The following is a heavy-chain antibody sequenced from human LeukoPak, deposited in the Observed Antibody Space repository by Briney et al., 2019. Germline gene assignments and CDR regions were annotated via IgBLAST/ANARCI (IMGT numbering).Heavy chain of an antibody. CDR3: AKTYYDILTGYYFGWFDP. V-gene: IGHV1-69*13. CDR1: GGTFISYA. J-gene: IGHJ5*02. Sequence: SVKASCKASGGTFISYAISRMRQAPAHALEWLGAIIPIFGTANYAQKFQGRVTITADESTSTAYMELSSLRSEDTAVYYCAKTYYDILTGYYFGWFDPWGQGTLVTVSS. CDR2: IIPIFGTA. D-gene: IGHD3-9*01.